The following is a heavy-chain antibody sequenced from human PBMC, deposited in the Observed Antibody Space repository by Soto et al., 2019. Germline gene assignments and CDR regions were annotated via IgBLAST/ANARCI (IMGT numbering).Heavy chain of an antibody. D-gene: IGHD6-13*01. V-gene: IGHV1-18*01. CDR3: ARDRDTISWHCQYGMDV. CDR1: GYTFTSYG. Sequence: QVQLVQSGAEVKKPGASVKVSCKPSGYTFTSYGINWVRQAPGQGLEWMGWISGYNGNTKYAQKIQGRVTMTTDTSTSTASMELRSLRSDDTAVYYCARDRDTISWHCQYGMDVWGKGTAVTVSS. J-gene: IGHJ6*04. CDR2: ISGYNGNT.